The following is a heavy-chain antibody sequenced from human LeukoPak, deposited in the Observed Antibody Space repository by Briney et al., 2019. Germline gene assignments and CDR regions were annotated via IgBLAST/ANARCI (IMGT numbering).Heavy chain of an antibody. CDR1: GGSISSSSYY. Sequence: PSETLSLTCTVSGGSISSSSYYWGWIRRPPGKGLEWIGSIYYSGYTYYNPSLESRVTISVDTSKNQFSLKLSSVTAADTAVYYCARGRGIQLWSSHYYMDVWGKGTTVTVSS. D-gene: IGHD5-18*01. V-gene: IGHV4-39*07. CDR3: ARGRGIQLWSSHYYMDV. CDR2: IYYSGYT. J-gene: IGHJ6*03.